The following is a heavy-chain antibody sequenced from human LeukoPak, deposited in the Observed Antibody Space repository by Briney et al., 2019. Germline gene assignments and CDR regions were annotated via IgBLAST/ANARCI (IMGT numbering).Heavy chain of an antibody. D-gene: IGHD4-17*01. V-gene: IGHV1-18*01. CDR1: GYTFSSYV. J-gene: IGHJ5*02. CDR2: ISTKTGDS. CDR3: ARTMTTLPTHGELDL. Sequence: ASVKVSCKASGYTFSSYVLSGVRQAPGQGLEWMGRISTKTGDSVYAQKLQGRVTMTTDTSTSTAYLELRSLSSDDTAVYYCARTMTTLPTHGELDLWGQGTQVTVSS.